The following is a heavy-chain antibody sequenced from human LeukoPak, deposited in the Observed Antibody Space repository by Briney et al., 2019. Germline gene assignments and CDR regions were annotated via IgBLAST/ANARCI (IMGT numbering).Heavy chain of an antibody. Sequence: SETLSVTCTVSGGSVSSGGYFWTWIRQHPGKGLEWIGHFYYSGSTDYNPSLKSRVTISVDTSTNQFSLKLNSVTAADTAVYYCARGGSYTPYWGQGTLVTVSS. D-gene: IGHD1-26*01. CDR1: GGSVSSGGYF. J-gene: IGHJ4*02. CDR2: FYYSGST. V-gene: IGHV4-61*08. CDR3: ARGGSYTPY.